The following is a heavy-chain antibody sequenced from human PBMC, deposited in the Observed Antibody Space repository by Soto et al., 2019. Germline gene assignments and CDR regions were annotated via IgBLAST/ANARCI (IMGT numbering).Heavy chain of an antibody. D-gene: IGHD3-22*01. CDR3: ARDHNSGYYPAYFDY. CDR1: GGSISSGDYY. Sequence: PSETLSLTCTVSGGSISSGDYYWSWIRQPPGKGLEWIGYIYYSGSTYYNPSLKSRVTISVDTSKNQFSLKLSSVTAADTAVYYCARDHNSGYYPAYFDYWGQGTLVTVSS. CDR2: IYYSGST. J-gene: IGHJ4*02. V-gene: IGHV4-30-4*01.